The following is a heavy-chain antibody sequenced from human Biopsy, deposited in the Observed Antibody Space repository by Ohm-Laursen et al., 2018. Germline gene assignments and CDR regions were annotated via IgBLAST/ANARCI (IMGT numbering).Heavy chain of an antibody. D-gene: IGHD5-24*01. CDR1: GTSIITYS. V-gene: IGHV4-4*07. CDR3: ASAGYNPDWNFDL. CDR2: IYVSGST. Sequence: GTLSLTCSVSGTSIITYSWSWIRQPAGKGLEWIGRIYVSGSTNYNPSLKSRVTMSLDTSESRFSLELASVTAADTAVYYCASAGYNPDWNFDLWGRGTRVTVSS. J-gene: IGHJ2*01.